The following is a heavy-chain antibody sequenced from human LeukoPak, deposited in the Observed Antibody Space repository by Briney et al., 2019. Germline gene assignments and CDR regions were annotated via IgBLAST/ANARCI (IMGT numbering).Heavy chain of an antibody. CDR2: INHSGST. CDR3: ARVFFPYYYGSGSPLDY. V-gene: IGHV4-34*01. D-gene: IGHD3-10*01. CDR1: GGSFSGYY. J-gene: IGHJ4*02. Sequence: TSSETLSLTCAVYGGSFSGYYWSWIRQPPGKGLEWIGEINHSGSTNYNPSLKSRVTISVDTSKNQFSLKLSSVTAADTAAYYCARVFFPYYYGSGSPLDYWGQGTLVTVSS.